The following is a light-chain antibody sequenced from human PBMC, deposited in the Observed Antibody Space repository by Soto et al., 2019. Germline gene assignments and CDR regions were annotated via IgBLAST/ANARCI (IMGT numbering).Light chain of an antibody. CDR2: EDN. CDR1: GGSIASNN. Sequence: NFMLTQPHSVSESPGKTVTFSCTRSGGSIASNNVQWYQQRPGSAPTTVIYEDNQRPSGVPDRFSGSIDSSSNSASLTISGLKTEDEADYYCQSYDSSKEVFGGGTKLTVL. CDR3: QSYDSSKEV. V-gene: IGLV6-57*03. J-gene: IGLJ3*02.